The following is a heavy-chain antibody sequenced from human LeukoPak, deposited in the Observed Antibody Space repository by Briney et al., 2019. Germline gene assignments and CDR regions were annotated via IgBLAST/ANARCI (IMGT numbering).Heavy chain of an antibody. CDR1: GGSISSYF. CDR3: ASYGSGSYSGWFDP. Sequence: SETLSLTCTVSGGSISSYFWSWIRQPPGKGLEWIGYIYYSGCTNYNPSLKSRVTISVDTSKNQFSLKLSSVTAADTAVYYCASYGSGSYSGWFDPWGQGTLVTVSS. J-gene: IGHJ5*02. CDR2: IYYSGCT. D-gene: IGHD3-10*01. V-gene: IGHV4-59*01.